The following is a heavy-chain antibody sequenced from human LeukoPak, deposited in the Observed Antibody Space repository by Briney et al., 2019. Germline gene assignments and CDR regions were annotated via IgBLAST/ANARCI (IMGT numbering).Heavy chain of an antibody. CDR2: ISYDGSNK. CDR3: ARDKSSGWYDVAFDI. J-gene: IGHJ3*02. CDR1: GFTFSSYA. Sequence: GGSLRLSCAASGFTFSSYAMHWVRQAPGKGLEWVAVISYDGSNKYYADSVKGRFTISRDNSKNTLYLQMNSLRAEDTAVYYCARDKSSGWYDVAFDIWGQGTMVTVSS. V-gene: IGHV3-30-3*01. D-gene: IGHD6-19*01.